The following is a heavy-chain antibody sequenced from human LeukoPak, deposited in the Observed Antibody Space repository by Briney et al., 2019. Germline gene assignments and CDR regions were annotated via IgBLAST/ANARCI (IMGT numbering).Heavy chain of an antibody. J-gene: IGHJ4*02. CDR1: GFTFSSYA. CDR2: ISGSGGST. Sequence: GGSLRLSCAASGFTFSSYAMSWVRQAPGKGLEWVSAISGSGGSTYYADSVKGRFTISRDNSKNMIYLEMTSLKAEDTAVYYCAKERNLEIAVAGTIFDYWGQGTLVTVSS. CDR3: AKERNLEIAVAGTIFDY. V-gene: IGHV3-23*01. D-gene: IGHD6-19*01.